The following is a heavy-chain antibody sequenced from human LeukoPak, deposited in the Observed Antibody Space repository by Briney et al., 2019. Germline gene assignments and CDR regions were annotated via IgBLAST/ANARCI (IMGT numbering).Heavy chain of an antibody. Sequence: PSETLSLTCTVSGGSISSYYWSWIRQPPGKGLEWIGYIYYSGSTNYNPSLKSRVTISVDTSKNQFSLKLSSVTAADTAVYYCARVGVGATNYYYYYMDVWGKGTTVTVSS. CDR3: ARVGVGATNYYYYYMDV. D-gene: IGHD1-26*01. CDR1: GGSISSYY. V-gene: IGHV4-59*08. CDR2: IYYSGST. J-gene: IGHJ6*03.